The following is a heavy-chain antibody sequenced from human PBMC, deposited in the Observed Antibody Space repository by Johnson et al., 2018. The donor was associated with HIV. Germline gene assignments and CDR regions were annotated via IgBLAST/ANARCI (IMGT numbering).Heavy chain of an antibody. CDR1: GLSFSRSW. V-gene: IGHV3-74*01. J-gene: IGHJ3*02. CDR2: TNNDGSTT. D-gene: IGHD2-21*02. CDR3: VRDDYAFHI. Sequence: VQLVESGGGLVQPGGSLRLSCAASGLSFSRSWMHWVRQAPGKGLVWVSRTNNDGSTTTYADSVKGRFTVSRDKVKNTLHLQMNSLRAEDTAVYYCVRDDYAFHIWGQGTMVTVSS.